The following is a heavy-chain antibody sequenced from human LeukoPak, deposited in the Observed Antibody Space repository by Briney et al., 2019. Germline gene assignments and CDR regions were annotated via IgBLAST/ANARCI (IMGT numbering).Heavy chain of an antibody. D-gene: IGHD3-10*01. CDR1: GGSISSYY. CDR3: ARHRDYYGSGSLNWFDP. Sequence: PSETLSLTCTVSGGSISSYYWSWIRQPPGKGLEWIGYIYYSGSTNYNPSLKSRVTISVDTSKNQFSLKLSSVTAADTAVYYCARHRDYYGSGSLNWFDPWGQGTLVTVSS. CDR2: IYYSGST. J-gene: IGHJ5*02. V-gene: IGHV4-59*08.